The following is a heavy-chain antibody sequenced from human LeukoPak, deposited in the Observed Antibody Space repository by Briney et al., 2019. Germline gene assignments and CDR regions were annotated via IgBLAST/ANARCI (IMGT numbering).Heavy chain of an antibody. CDR2: ISAYNGNT. Sequence: ASVKVSCKASGYTFTSYGISWVRQAPGQGLEWMGWISAYNGNTNYAQKLQGRVTMTADTSTSTAYMELRSLRSDDTAVYYCARDFAGTRIRYFDWSNQDNDYWGQGTLVTVSS. CDR3: ARDFAGTRIRYFDWSNQDNDY. V-gene: IGHV1-18*01. CDR1: GYTFTSYG. D-gene: IGHD3-9*01. J-gene: IGHJ4*02.